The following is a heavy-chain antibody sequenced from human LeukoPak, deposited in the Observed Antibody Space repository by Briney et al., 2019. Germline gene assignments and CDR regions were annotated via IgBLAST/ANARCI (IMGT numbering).Heavy chain of an antibody. CDR3: GRAYGAGSCDY. V-gene: IGHV3-7*01. CDR1: GFTFSSYA. D-gene: IGHD3-10*01. J-gene: IGHJ4*02. Sequence: GGSLRLSCAASGFTFSSYAINWVRQAPGKGLEWVANINQDGSEKYYVDSVKGRFTISRDNAKNSLYLQMNSLRAEDTAVYYCGRAYGAGSCDYWGQGTLVTVSS. CDR2: INQDGSEK.